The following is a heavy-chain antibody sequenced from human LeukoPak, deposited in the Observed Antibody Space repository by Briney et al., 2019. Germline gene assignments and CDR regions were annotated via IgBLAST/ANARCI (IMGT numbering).Heavy chain of an antibody. CDR1: GFTFSSYE. J-gene: IGHJ4*02. CDR3: ARDTRYYYDSSGYSASDY. D-gene: IGHD3-22*01. CDR2: ISSSGSTI. Sequence: PGGSLRLSCASSGFTFSSYEMNWVRQAPGKGLEWVSYISSSGSTIYYADSVKGRFTISRDNAKNSLYLQMTSLRAEDTAVYYCARDTRYYYDSSGYSASDYWGQGTLVTVSS. V-gene: IGHV3-48*03.